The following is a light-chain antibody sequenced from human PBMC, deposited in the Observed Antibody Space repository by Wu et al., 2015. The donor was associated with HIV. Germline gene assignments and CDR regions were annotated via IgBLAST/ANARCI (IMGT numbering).Light chain of an antibody. CDR1: QDIGNY. Sequence: DSQLTQAPSSLSASVGDRVTITCQASQDIGNYLNWYQHKPGEAPKLVIYDASKLHTGVPSRFSGSGSGADFTLVINSLQPEDIATYYCQQYDNVFGQGTKVEIK. CDR2: DAS. V-gene: IGKV1-33*01. CDR3: QQYDNV. J-gene: IGKJ1*01.